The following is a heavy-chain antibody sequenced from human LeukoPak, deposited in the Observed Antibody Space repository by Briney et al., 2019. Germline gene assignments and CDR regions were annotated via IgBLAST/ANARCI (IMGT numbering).Heavy chain of an antibody. D-gene: IGHD3-3*01. CDR3: ASGRITLFGVVTPHFDY. CDR1: GGSISSYY. V-gene: IGHV4-59*01. Sequence: PSETLSLTCTVSGGSISSYYWTWIRQSPGTGLEWIGYIHDSVNTDYNPSLKSRVTISVDTSNKQFSLKLNSVTAADTAVYYCASGRITLFGVVTPHFDYSGQGTLVTVSS. J-gene: IGHJ4*02. CDR2: IHDSVNT.